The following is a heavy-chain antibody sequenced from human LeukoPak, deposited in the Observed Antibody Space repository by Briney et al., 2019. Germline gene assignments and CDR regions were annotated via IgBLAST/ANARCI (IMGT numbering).Heavy chain of an antibody. V-gene: IGHV4-39*01. J-gene: IGHJ4*02. CDR3: VRHISTNTGYFDS. Sequence: AEPQSLPCTVSGGLHYSYSYFWRRICQPPGKGLDWLGSVYYDGTLYCIPSVTSRAAVFVDTSRDQCSLDVSFVTAADTGLYYCVRHISTNTGYFDSCGQGTLVSVSS. CDR1: GGLHYSYSYF. D-gene: IGHD5-24*01. CDR2: VYYDGTL.